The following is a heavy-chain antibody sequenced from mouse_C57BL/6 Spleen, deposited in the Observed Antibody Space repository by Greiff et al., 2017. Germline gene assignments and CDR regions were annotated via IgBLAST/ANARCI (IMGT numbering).Heavy chain of an antibody. V-gene: IGHV14-2*01. Sequence: VQLQQSGAELVKPGASVKLSCTASGFNIKDYYMHWVKQRPEQGLEWIGRIDPEDGETKYAPKFQGKATITADTSSNTAYMQLSSLTSEDTAVYYCSRCPSNYVGYYAMDYWGQGTSVTVSS. CDR2: IDPEDGET. J-gene: IGHJ4*01. CDR3: SRCPSNYVGYYAMDY. CDR1: GFNIKDYY. D-gene: IGHD2-5*01.